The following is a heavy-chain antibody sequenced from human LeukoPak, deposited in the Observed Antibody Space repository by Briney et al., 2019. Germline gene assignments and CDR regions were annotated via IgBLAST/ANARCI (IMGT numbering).Heavy chain of an antibody. CDR1: GYTFSAYG. CDR2: INAYNGET. CDR3: ARVMVRGVKLVAFDI. Sequence: ASVKVSCKASGYTFSAYGISWVRQAPGQGLEWMGWINAYNGETNYAQKLQGRVTMTTDSSTSTAYLDLRSLRSDDSAVYYCARVMVRGVKLVAFDIWGQGTMVTVSS. D-gene: IGHD3-10*01. J-gene: IGHJ3*02. V-gene: IGHV1-18*01.